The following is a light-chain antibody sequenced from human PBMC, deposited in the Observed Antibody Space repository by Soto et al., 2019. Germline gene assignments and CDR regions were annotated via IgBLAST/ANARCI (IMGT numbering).Light chain of an antibody. CDR1: DSDVGAYLY. V-gene: IGLV2-8*01. CDR3: FSWAGRYTGV. Sequence: QSVLTQPPSASGSLGQSVTISCNGTDSDVGAYLYVSWYQLHPGKAPELIVYEVNKRPSGVPDRFSGSKSGNTASLTVSGFLSEDEAGYDCFSWAGRYTGVVGTGTKVTVL. J-gene: IGLJ1*01. CDR2: EVN.